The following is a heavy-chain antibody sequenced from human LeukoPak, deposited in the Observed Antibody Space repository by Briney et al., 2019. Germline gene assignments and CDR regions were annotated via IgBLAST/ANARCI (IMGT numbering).Heavy chain of an antibody. Sequence: PGGSLRLSCAACGFTFSTSWMTWVRQAPGKGLEWVANINPDGSEKNYVDSVKGRFTVSRDNAENSLFPQVNSLRADDTALYYCARDLRSSLVAWGQGILVTVSS. V-gene: IGHV3-7*01. CDR3: ARDLRSSLVA. CDR1: GFTFSTSW. J-gene: IGHJ5*02. CDR2: INPDGSEK. D-gene: IGHD2-2*01.